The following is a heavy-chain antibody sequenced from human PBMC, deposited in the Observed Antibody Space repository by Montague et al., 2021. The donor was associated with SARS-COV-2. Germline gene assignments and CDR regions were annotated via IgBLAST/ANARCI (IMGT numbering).Heavy chain of an antibody. D-gene: IGHD3-9*01. V-gene: IGHV4-59*08. CDR2: IYYSGST. CDR1: GGSISSYY. CDR3: ARHARGNFDWLNGGYFDY. Sequence: SETLSLTCTVSGGSISSYYWSWIRQPPGKGLEWIGYIYYSGSTNYNPSLKSRVTISIDTSKNQFSLKLSSVTAADTAVYYCARHARGNFDWLNGGYFDYWGQGTLVTVSS. J-gene: IGHJ4*02.